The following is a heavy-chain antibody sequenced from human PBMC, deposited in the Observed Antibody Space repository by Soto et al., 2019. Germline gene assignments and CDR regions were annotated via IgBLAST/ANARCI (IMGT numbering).Heavy chain of an antibody. V-gene: IGHV3-23*01. CDR1: RFTFSTYA. J-gene: IGHJ5*02. Sequence: GVLRLSCAASRFTFSTYAMSWVRQAPGKGLEWVSGVRGSGGSTYYADSVKGRFTISRDNSKNTLYLQMNSLRAEDTAVYYCARVPSPWGQGTLVTVSS. CDR3: ARVPSP. CDR2: VRGSGGST.